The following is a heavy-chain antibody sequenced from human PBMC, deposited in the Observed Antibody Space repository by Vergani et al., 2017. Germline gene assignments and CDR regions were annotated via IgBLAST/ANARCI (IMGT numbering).Heavy chain of an antibody. Sequence: QVQLVESGGGVVQPGRSLRLSCAASGFTFSSYGMHWVRQAPGKGLEWVAVIWYDGSNKYYADSVKGRFTISRDNSKNTLYLQMNSLRAEDTAVYYCASGETGTDFDYWGQGPLVTVSS. V-gene: IGHV3-33*01. J-gene: IGHJ4*02. CDR3: ASGETGTDFDY. D-gene: IGHD1-1*01. CDR1: GFTFSSYG. CDR2: IWYDGSNK.